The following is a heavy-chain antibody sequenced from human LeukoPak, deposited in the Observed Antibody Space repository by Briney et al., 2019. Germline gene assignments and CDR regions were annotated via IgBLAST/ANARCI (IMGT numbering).Heavy chain of an antibody. D-gene: IGHD1-26*01. CDR2: INHTGST. CDR3: AGDQGGSAHRHAFDI. J-gene: IGHJ3*02. V-gene: IGHV4-34*01. CDR1: GGSFSGYY. Sequence: SETLSLTCAVYGGSFSGYYWSWIRQPPGKGLEWVGEINHTGSTIYNPSLKSRLTITVDTSKNQFSLNLSSMTAADTAVYYCAGDQGGSAHRHAFDIWGQGTLVTVSS.